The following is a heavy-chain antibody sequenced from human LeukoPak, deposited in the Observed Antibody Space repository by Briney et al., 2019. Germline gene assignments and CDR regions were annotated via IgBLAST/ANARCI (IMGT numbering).Heavy chain of an antibody. CDR1: GFTFSNYA. V-gene: IGHV3-23*01. D-gene: IGHD6-19*01. Sequence: GGSLRLSCAASGFTFSNYAMSWVRQAPGKGLEWVSAISGSASSTYHADSVKGRFTISRDNSKNTLYLQMNSLGAEDTAVYYCAKDHLPGIVVADRDYWGQGTLVTVSS. J-gene: IGHJ4*02. CDR3: AKDHLPGIVVADRDY. CDR2: ISGSASST.